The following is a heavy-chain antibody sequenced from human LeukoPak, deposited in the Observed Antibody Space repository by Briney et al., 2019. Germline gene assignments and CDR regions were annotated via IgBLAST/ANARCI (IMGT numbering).Heavy chain of an antibody. D-gene: IGHD7-27*01. J-gene: IGHJ3*02. CDR3: ARDILTDDAFDI. V-gene: IGHV1-2*02. CDR2: INPNSGGT. Sequence: ASVKVSCKASGGTFSSYAISWVRQAPGQGLEWMGWINPNSGGTNYAQKFQGRVTMTRDTSISTAYMELSRLTSDDTAVYYCARDILTDDAFDIWGQGTMVTVSS. CDR1: GGTFSSYA.